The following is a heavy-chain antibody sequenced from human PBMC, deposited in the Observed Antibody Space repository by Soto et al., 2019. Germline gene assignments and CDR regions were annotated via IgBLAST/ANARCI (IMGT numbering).Heavy chain of an antibody. V-gene: IGHV3-7*01. CDR2: LRPDGGAI. CDR1: GFTFSTHY. D-gene: IGHD1-26*01. Sequence: EEQLVESGGDLVQPGGSLRLSCAASGFTFSTHYMSWVRQAPGEGLQWVAKLRPDGGAIFYVDSVKGRLTISRDNAKNSLYLQMNSLRAEDTAVYYCERLRVGAYFDLWGRGTLVTVSS. CDR3: ERLRVGAYFDL. J-gene: IGHJ2*01.